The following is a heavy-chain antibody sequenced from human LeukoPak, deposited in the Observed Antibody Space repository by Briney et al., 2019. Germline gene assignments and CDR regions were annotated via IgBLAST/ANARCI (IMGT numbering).Heavy chain of an antibody. D-gene: IGHD3-10*01. J-gene: IGHJ4*02. CDR3: ATSRAF. CDR2: ISVSGGNT. Sequence: GGSLRLSCAASGFTFSTYGMSWVRQAPGKGLEWVAGISVSGGNTYYADSVKGRFTISRDNSKNTLYLQMNSLRAEDTATYYCATSRAFWGQGTLVIVSS. CDR1: GFTFSTYG. V-gene: IGHV3-23*01.